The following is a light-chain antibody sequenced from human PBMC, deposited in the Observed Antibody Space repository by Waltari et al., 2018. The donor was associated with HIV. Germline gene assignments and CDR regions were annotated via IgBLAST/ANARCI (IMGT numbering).Light chain of an antibody. Sequence: QSVLTQPPSVSGAPGQRVPISCTGSRSNIGAGYHVHWSQQLPGTAPKLLIYGNTNRPSGVPDRFSGSKSGTSASLAITGLQAEDEADYYCQSYDSSLSASVFGEGTKLTVL. CDR3: QSYDSSLSASV. J-gene: IGLJ2*01. V-gene: IGLV1-40*01. CDR2: GNT. CDR1: RSNIGAGYH.